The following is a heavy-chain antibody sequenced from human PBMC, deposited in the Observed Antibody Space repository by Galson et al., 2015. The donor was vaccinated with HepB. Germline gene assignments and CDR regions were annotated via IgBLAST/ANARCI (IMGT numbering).Heavy chain of an antibody. D-gene: IGHD2-8*01. CDR1: GFTFSSYA. J-gene: IGHJ6*02. CDR3: ARAIVLMVYAIRYYYYGMDV. V-gene: IGHV3-30-3*01. Sequence: SLRLSCAASGFTFSSYAMHWVRQAPGKGLEWVAVISYDGSNKYYADSVKGRFTISRDNPKNTLYLQMNSLRVEDTAVYYCARAIVLMVYAIRYYYYGMDVWGQGTTVTVSS. CDR2: ISYDGSNK.